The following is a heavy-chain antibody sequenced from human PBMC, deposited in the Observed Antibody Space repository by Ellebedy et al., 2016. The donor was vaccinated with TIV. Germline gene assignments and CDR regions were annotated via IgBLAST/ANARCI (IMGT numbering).Heavy chain of an antibody. J-gene: IGHJ3*02. CDR1: GFTFDDYA. V-gene: IGHV3-9*01. Sequence: SLKISCAASGFTFDDYAMYWVRQAPGKGLEWVSGSSWNSGSIAYADSVRGRFTISRDNAKNSLYLQMNSLRAEDTALYYCAKDSGVYSTSWYPKAFDNWGQGTMVTVSS. CDR2: SSWNSGSI. D-gene: IGHD6-13*01. CDR3: AKDSGVYSTSWYPKAFDN.